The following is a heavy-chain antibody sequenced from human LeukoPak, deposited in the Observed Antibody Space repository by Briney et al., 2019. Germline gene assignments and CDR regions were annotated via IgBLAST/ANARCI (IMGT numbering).Heavy chain of an antibody. Sequence: ASVTVSCKASGYTFTSYDINWVRQAPGQGLEWMGWMNPNSGNTGYAQKFQGRVTMTRNTSISTAYMELSSLRSEDTAVYYCARGQGSSYYYYYGMDVWGQGTTVTVSS. CDR1: GYTFTSYD. CDR3: ARGQGSSYYYYYGMDV. CDR2: MNPNSGNT. D-gene: IGHD1-26*01. V-gene: IGHV1-8*01. J-gene: IGHJ6*02.